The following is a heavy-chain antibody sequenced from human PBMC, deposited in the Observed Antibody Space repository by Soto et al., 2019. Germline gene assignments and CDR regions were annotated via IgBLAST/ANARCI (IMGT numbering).Heavy chain of an antibody. D-gene: IGHD6-13*01. CDR1: GGSISGYY. J-gene: IGHJ5*02. CDR3: AKGGPSSQWFDP. CDR2: VYYSGTT. Sequence: QVQLRESGPGLVTPSETLSLICTVSGGSISGYYWSWIRQPPRKAPEWIGYVYYSGTTNYNPSLRSRVTISVDTSRNLFSLKMTSLTDADPAVSYCAKGGPSSQWFDPWGLGTLVTVSS. V-gene: IGHV4-59*01.